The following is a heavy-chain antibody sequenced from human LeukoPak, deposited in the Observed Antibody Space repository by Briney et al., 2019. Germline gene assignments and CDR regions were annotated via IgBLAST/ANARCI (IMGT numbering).Heavy chain of an antibody. V-gene: IGHV1-8*01. J-gene: IGHJ5*02. Sequence: ASVKVSCKASGYTFTSYDINWVRQATGQGLEWMGWMNPNSGNTGYAQKFQGRVTMTRNTSISTAYMELSSLRSEDTAVYYCARGLGTYYDFWSGYSPYNWFDPWGQGILVTVSS. CDR1: GYTFTSYD. D-gene: IGHD3-3*01. CDR3: ARGLGTYYDFWSGYSPYNWFDP. CDR2: MNPNSGNT.